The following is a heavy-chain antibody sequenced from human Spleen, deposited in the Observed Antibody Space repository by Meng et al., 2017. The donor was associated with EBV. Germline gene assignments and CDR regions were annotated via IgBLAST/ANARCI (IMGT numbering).Heavy chain of an antibody. V-gene: IGHV1-69*13. Sequence: VQSGAGVKRPWSSVKVSCKTSGITFSPSAVSWVRQAPGTGLGWLGGLIPYFGAANYAPKFEGRVTIIADDSTRTHYLELTSLRSDDSGMYYCASESGRGYTPDYWGQGTLVTVSS. D-gene: IGHD3-10*01. J-gene: IGHJ4*02. CDR1: GITFSPSA. CDR3: ASESGRGYTPDY. CDR2: LIPYFGAA.